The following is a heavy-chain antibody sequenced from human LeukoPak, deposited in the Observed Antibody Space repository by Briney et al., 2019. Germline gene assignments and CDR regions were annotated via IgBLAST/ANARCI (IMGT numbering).Heavy chain of an antibody. CDR1: GFTFSSYA. CDR3: ARGHSSSWSSLDY. CDR2: ISSSSSYI. Sequence: GRSLRLSCAASGFTFSSYAMHWVRQAPGKGLEWVSSISSSSSYIYYADSVKGRFTISRDNAKNSLYLQMNSLRAEDTAVYYCARGHSSSWSSLDYWGQGTLVTVSS. J-gene: IGHJ4*02. V-gene: IGHV3-21*01. D-gene: IGHD6-13*01.